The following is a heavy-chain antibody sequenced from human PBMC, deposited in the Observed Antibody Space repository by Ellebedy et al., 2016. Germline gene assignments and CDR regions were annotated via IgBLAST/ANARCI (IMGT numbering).Heavy chain of an antibody. D-gene: IGHD5-18*01. V-gene: IGHV3-15*01. Sequence: GGSLRLSCAASGFSFSTLWMNWVRQAPGKGLEWVGRIKSKTDGGAADYAAPVKGRFTISRDDSKKTLYLQMNSLKTEDTAVYFCTTVYRYNYDSVWGQGTLVTVSS. CDR1: GFSFSTLW. J-gene: IGHJ4*02. CDR3: TTVYRYNYDSV. CDR2: IKSKTDGGAA.